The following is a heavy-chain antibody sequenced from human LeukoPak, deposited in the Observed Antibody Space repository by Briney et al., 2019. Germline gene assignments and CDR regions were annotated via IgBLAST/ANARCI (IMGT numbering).Heavy chain of an antibody. J-gene: IGHJ4*02. D-gene: IGHD6-6*01. CDR1: GGSISSSNW. CDR2: IYHSGST. V-gene: IGHV4-4*02. Sequence: SETLSLTCAVSGGSISSSNWWSWVRQPPGKGLEWIGEIYHSGSTNYNPSLKSRVPISVDKSKNQFSLKLSSVTAADTAVYYCARVGDSSSSLDYWGQGTLVTVSS. CDR3: ARVGDSSSSLDY.